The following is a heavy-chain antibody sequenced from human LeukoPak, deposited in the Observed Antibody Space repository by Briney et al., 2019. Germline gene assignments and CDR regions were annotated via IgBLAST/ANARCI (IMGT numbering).Heavy chain of an antibody. Sequence: ASVKVSCKASGYSFAGYFMHWVRQAPGQGLEWMGWINPHSGVTNYAQKFQGWVTMTRDTSISTAYMELKRLTTDDTAVYYCARAYRRAYDDAFDIWGQGTMVTVSS. CDR1: GYSFAGYF. J-gene: IGHJ3*02. CDR2: INPHSGVT. V-gene: IGHV1-2*04. CDR3: ARAYRRAYDDAFDI. D-gene: IGHD2-21*01.